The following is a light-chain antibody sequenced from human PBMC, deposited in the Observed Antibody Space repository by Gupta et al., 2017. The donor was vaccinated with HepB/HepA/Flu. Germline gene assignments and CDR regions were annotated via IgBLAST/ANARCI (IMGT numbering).Light chain of an antibody. CDR1: QSISSY. Sequence: DIQMTQSPSSLSASVGDRVTITCRASQSISSYLNWYQQKPGKAPKLLIYAASSLQSGVPSRFSGSGSGTDFTLTISSRQPEDFATYYCQQRYSTPPTFGQGTKVEIK. J-gene: IGKJ1*01. V-gene: IGKV1-39*01. CDR2: AAS. CDR3: QQRYSTPPT.